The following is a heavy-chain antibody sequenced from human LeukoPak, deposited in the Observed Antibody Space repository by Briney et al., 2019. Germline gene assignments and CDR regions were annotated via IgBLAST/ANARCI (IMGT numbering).Heavy chain of an antibody. V-gene: IGHV1-69*13. CDR3: ARGHDILTGLDY. CDR2: IIPIFGTA. J-gene: IGHJ4*02. D-gene: IGHD3-9*01. CDR1: GGTFSSYA. Sequence: ASVKVSCKASGGTFSSYAISWVRQAPGQGLEWMGGIIPIFGTANYAQKFQGRVTITADESTSTAYMELSSLRSEDTAVYYCARGHDILTGLDYWGQGTLVTVSS.